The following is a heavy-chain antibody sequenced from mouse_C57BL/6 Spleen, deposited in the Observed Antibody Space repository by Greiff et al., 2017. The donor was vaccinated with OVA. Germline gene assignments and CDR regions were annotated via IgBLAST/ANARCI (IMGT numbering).Heavy chain of an antibody. CDR3: AREELMSYYFDY. CDR1: GYAFSSYW. V-gene: IGHV1-80*01. D-gene: IGHD1-1*01. J-gene: IGHJ2*01. Sequence: QVQLQQSGAELVKPGASVKISCKASGYAFSSYWMNWVKQRPGKGLEWIGQIYPGDGDTNYNGKFKGKATLTADKSSSTAYMQLSSLTSEDSAVYFCAREELMSYYFDYWGQGTTLTVSS. CDR2: IYPGDGDT.